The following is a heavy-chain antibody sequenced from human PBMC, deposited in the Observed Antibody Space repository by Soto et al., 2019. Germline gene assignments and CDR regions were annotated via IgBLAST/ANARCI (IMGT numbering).Heavy chain of an antibody. CDR1: GGSISSGDYY. J-gene: IGHJ4*02. Sequence: SETLSLTCTVSGGSISSGDYYWSWIRQPPGKGLEWIGYIYYSGSTYYNPSLKSRVTISVDTSKNQFSLKLSSVTAADTAVYYCARERMTTVTTPSEYFDYWGQGTLVTVSS. V-gene: IGHV4-30-4*01. D-gene: IGHD4-17*01. CDR2: IYYSGST. CDR3: ARERMTTVTTPSEYFDY.